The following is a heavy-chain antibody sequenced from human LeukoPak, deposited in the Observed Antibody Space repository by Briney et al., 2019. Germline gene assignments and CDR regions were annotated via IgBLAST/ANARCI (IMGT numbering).Heavy chain of an antibody. CDR2: VDPEDGET. Sequence: ASVKVSCKVSGYTFTDYYMHWVQQAPGTGLEWMGLVDPEDGETIYAEKLQGRVTITADTSTDTAYMELSSLRSEDTAVYYCATGRVGATCCWFDPWGQGTLVTVSS. D-gene: IGHD1-26*01. J-gene: IGHJ5*02. CDR3: ATGRVGATCCWFDP. V-gene: IGHV1-69-2*01. CDR1: GYTFTDYY.